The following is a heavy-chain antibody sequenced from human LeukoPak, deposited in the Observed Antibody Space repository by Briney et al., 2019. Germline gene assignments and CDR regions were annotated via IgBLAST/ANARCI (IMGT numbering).Heavy chain of an antibody. Sequence: ASVKVSCKASGYTFTSHGITWVRQAPGQGLEWLGWISAYNGATNYAQRLQGRVTMTTDTSTNTACMDLRSLRSDDTAVYYCARDRSSGSNYGDYWGQGTLVTVSS. D-gene: IGHD1-26*01. CDR1: GYTFTSHG. V-gene: IGHV1-18*01. J-gene: IGHJ4*02. CDR2: ISAYNGAT. CDR3: ARDRSSGSNYGDY.